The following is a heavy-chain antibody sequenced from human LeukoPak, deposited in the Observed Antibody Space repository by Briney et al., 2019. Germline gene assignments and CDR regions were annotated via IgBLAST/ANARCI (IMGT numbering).Heavy chain of an antibody. CDR3: AKDQVLRFLEWLLSPFDY. CDR2: ISGSGGST. Sequence: PGGSLRLSCAASGFTFSSYAMSWVRQAPGKGLEWVSAISGSGGSTYYADSVKGRFTISRDNSKNTLYLQMNSLRAEDTAVYYCAKDQVLRFLEWLLSPFDYWGQGTLVTVSS. D-gene: IGHD3-3*01. J-gene: IGHJ4*02. CDR1: GFTFSSYA. V-gene: IGHV3-23*01.